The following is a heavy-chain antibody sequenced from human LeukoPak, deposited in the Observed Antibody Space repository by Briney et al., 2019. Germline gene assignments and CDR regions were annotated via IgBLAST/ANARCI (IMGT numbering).Heavy chain of an antibody. CDR1: GASINSGDYY. V-gene: IGHV4-30-4*08. CDR2: IYNSGST. D-gene: IGHD6-19*01. Sequence: SETLSLTCTVSGASINSGDYYWTWIRQPPGKGLEWIAYIYNSGSTYYNPSLRSRVAISMDTSKNQFSLKLSSVTAADTAVYYCASAQWLAPFDYWGQGTLVTVSS. J-gene: IGHJ4*02. CDR3: ASAQWLAPFDY.